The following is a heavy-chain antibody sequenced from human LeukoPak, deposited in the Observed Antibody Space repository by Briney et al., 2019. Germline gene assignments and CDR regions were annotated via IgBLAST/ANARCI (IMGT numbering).Heavy chain of an antibody. CDR1: GGSIRSYY. V-gene: IGHV4-59*01. CDR3: ARDRGVGGSAAIDAFDV. Sequence: SETLSLTCTVSGGSIRSYYWSWIRQPPGKGLEWIGYVHYTGSTNYNPSLKSRVTISLDTSKNQFSLKLSSVTAADTAVYYCARDRGVGGSAAIDAFDVWGQGTMATVSS. J-gene: IGHJ3*01. CDR2: VHYTGST. D-gene: IGHD3-10*01.